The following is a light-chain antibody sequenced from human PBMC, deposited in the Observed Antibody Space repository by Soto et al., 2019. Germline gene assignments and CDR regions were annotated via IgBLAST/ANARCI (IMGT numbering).Light chain of an antibody. CDR2: GAS. Sequence: EIVLTQSPDTLSLSPGERATLSCRASQSVSSSSLAWYQQKPGQAPRLLIYGASKRPTGVPDRFSGSGSGTDFTLTINRLEPEDFALYYCQQCGDSPTFGQGTKVET. CDR1: QSVSSSS. J-gene: IGKJ1*01. CDR3: QQCGDSPT. V-gene: IGKV3-20*01.